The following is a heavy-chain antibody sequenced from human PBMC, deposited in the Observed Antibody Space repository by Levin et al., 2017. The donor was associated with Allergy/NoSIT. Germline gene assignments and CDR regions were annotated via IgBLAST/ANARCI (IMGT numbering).Heavy chain of an antibody. CDR2: ISAYNGNT. CDR3: ARTAAAGTVGWFDP. D-gene: IGHD6-13*01. CDR1: GYTFTSYG. J-gene: IGHJ5*02. Sequence: GESLKISCQASGYTFTSYGISWVRQAPGQGLEWMGWISAYNGNTNYAQKLQGRVTMTTDTSTSTAYMELRSLRSDDTAVYYCARTAAAGTVGWFDPWGQGTLVTVSS. V-gene: IGHV1-18*01.